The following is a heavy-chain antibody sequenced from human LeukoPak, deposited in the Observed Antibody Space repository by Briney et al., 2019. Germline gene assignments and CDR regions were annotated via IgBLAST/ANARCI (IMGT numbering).Heavy chain of an antibody. J-gene: IGHJ6*02. CDR1: GFTFSNFW. V-gene: IGHV3-7*03. CDR3: ARRNAMDV. Sequence: GGSLRLSCAASGFTFSNFWMHWVRQVPGKGLEWVANINRDGSERYYVDSVKGRFTISRDDAKSSLYLQMNSLRAEDTAVYYCARRNAMDVWGQGTTVIVFS. CDR2: INRDGSER.